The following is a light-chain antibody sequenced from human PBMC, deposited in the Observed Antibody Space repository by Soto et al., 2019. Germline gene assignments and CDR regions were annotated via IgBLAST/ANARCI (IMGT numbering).Light chain of an antibody. CDR2: AAT. J-gene: IGKJ3*01. V-gene: IGKV1-27*01. Sequence: DIQMTQSATSLSASVGHRVTITCRASQGSRTFVAWYQQKPGKAPKLLIYAATTLQSGVPSRFSGSGSGTDFTLTINSVPPEDVATYSCQKYSSVPVFGPGTKVEIK. CDR3: QKYSSVPV. CDR1: QGSRTF.